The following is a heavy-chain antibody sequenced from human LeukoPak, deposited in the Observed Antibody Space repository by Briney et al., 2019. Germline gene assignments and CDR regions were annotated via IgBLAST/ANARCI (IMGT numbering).Heavy chain of an antibody. D-gene: IGHD1-26*01. CDR3: ANGYSGSYNPFDY. V-gene: IGHV3-23*01. CDR2: ISGSGGSS. CDR1: GFTVSSNY. Sequence: GGSLRLSCAASGFTVSSNYMNWVRQAPGKGLEWVSAISGSGGSSYYADSVKGRFTISRDNSKNTLYLQMNSLRAEDTAVYYCANGYSGSYNPFDYWGQGTLVTVSS. J-gene: IGHJ4*02.